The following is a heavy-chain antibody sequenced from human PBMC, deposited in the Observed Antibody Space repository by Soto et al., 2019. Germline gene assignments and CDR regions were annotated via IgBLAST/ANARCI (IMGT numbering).Heavy chain of an antibody. V-gene: IGHV1-3*01. J-gene: IGHJ4*02. Sequence: ASVKVSCKASGYTVTSYAMHWVRQAPGQRFEWMGWINAGNGNTQYSPKFQGRVTITRDTSASTAYMELSSLRSEDTAVYYCARDRSSSWYGDYWGQGTQVTVSS. CDR1: GYTVTSYA. D-gene: IGHD6-13*01. CDR3: ARDRSSSWYGDY. CDR2: INAGNGNT.